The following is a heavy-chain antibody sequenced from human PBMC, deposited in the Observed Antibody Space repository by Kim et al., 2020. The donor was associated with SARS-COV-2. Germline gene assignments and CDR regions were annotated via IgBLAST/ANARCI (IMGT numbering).Heavy chain of an antibody. Sequence: TNSNPSLKSRVTISVDKSKNQCSLRLSSVTAADTAVYYCARTGIAAANWGQGTMVTVSS. J-gene: IGHJ3*01. CDR2: T. V-gene: IGHV4-4*02. D-gene: IGHD6-13*01. CDR3: ARTGIAAAN.